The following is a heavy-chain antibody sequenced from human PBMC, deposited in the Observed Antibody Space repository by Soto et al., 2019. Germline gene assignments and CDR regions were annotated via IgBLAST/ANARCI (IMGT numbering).Heavy chain of an antibody. Sequence: QVQLVQSGAEVKRPGASVKVSCKASGYTLTDYYLHWVRQAPGQGLEWMGWINPKSGDTNYAQKFQDRVTMTRDTSTSTAYMEVSRLTFDDTAVYYCARDMQGWGGYWGQGTLVTVS. V-gene: IGHV1-2*02. J-gene: IGHJ4*02. CDR1: GYTLTDYY. CDR2: INPKSGDT. CDR3: ARDMQGWGGY. D-gene: IGHD3-16*01.